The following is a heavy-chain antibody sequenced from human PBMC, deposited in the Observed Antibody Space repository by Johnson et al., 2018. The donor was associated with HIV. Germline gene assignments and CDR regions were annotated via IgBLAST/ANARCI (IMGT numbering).Heavy chain of an antibody. J-gene: IGHJ3*02. V-gene: IGHV3-7*05. CDR1: GFSFSSYW. CDR3: AREGSSSSDDAFDI. CDR2: INRDGSEK. Sequence: VQLVESGGGLVQPGGSLRLSCAASGFSFSSYWMSWVRQAPGKGLAWVANINRDGSEKYYVDSVKGRFTISRDNTNNSLYLQMNSLRAEDTAVYYCAREGSSSSDDAFDIWGQGTMVTVSS. D-gene: IGHD6-6*01.